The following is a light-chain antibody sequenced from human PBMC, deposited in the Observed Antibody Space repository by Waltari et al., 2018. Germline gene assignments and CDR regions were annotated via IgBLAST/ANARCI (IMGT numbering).Light chain of an antibody. Sequence: DIQMTKSPSSLSASVGDRVTITCRASQSSSSYLNRYQQKPGKAPKLLIYAASSLQSGVPSRFSGRGSGTDFTLTISSLQPEGFATYYCQQCYSTPTFGPGTKVDLK. CDR3: QQCYSTPT. CDR2: AAS. J-gene: IGKJ3*01. V-gene: IGKV1-39*01. CDR1: QSSSSY.